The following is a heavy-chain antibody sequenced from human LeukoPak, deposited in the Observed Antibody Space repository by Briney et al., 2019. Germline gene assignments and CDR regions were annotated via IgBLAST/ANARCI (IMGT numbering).Heavy chain of an antibody. V-gene: IGHV3-13*01. CDR3: ARSELGYNYYYMDV. D-gene: IGHD3-10*01. CDR1: GFTFSRYD. CDR2: IGTAGDT. J-gene: IGHJ6*03. Sequence: GGSLRLSCAASGFTFSRYDIHWVRQATGKGLEWVSAIGTAGDTYYPGSVKGRFTISRDNAKNSLYLQMNSLRAEDTAVYYCARSELGYNYYYMDVWGKGTTVTISS.